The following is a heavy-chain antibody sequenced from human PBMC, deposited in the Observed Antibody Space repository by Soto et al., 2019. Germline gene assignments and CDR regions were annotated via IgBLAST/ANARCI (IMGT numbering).Heavy chain of an antibody. CDR3: ARLYSSGWYQRGGMDV. CDR1: GGTFSSYA. CDR2: IIPIFGTA. J-gene: IGHJ6*02. V-gene: IGHV1-69*13. Sequence: SVKVACKASGGTFSSYAISWVRQAPGQGLEWMGGIIPIFGTANYAQTFQGRVTITADESTSTAYMELSSLRSEDTAVYYCARLYSSGWYQRGGMDVWGQGTTVTVSS. D-gene: IGHD6-19*01.